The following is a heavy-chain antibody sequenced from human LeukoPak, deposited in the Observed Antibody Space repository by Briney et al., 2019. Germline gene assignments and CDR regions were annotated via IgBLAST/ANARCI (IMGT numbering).Heavy chain of an antibody. CDR1: GFTFSSYA. D-gene: IGHD6-13*01. V-gene: IGHV3-23*01. J-gene: IGHJ4*02. CDR2: ISGSGGST. CDR3: AKAPMEDSWYIHFDY. Sequence: GGSLRLSCAASGFTFSSYAMSWVRQAPGKGLEWVSAISGSGGSTYYADSVKGRFTISRDNSKNTLYLQINSLRAEDTAIYYCAKAPMEDSWYIHFDYWGQGTLVTVSS.